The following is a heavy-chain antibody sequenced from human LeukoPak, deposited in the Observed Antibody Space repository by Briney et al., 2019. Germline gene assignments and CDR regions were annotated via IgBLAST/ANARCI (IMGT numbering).Heavy chain of an antibody. V-gene: IGHV4-30-4*07. CDR1: GFTFSSYG. Sequence: TLRLSCAASGFTFSSYGMSWIRQPPGKGLEWIGYIYYSGSSYYNPSLKSRFTISVDTSKNQFSLKLSSVTAADTAVYYCASLRVPGDFDYWGQGTLVTVSS. J-gene: IGHJ4*02. CDR3: ASLRVPGDFDY. D-gene: IGHD3-16*01. CDR2: IYYSGSS.